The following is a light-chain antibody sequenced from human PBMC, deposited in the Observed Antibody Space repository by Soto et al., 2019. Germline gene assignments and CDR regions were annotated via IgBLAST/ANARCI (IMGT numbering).Light chain of an antibody. CDR2: GAS. CDR3: QQYGSSSWT. V-gene: IGKV3-20*01. CDR1: QSVSSY. Sequence: EFVLTQSPATLSLPPGERATLSCRASQSVSSYLAWYQKKPGQAPRLLIYGASSRATGIPDRFSGSGSGTEFTLTISRLEPEDFAVYYCQQYGSSSWTFGQGTKVDIK. J-gene: IGKJ1*01.